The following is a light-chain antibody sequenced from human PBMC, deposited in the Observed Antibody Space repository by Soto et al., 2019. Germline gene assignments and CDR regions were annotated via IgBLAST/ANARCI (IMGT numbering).Light chain of an antibody. CDR2: GAS. V-gene: IGKV3-15*01. CDR1: QSVSSN. CDR3: QQYNNWPRT. Sequence: EIVMTQSPATLSVSPGERVTLSCRASQSVSSNLAWYQQKPGQPPRFLIYGASTRVTDVPARFSGSGSGTEFTLTISSLQSEDFAVYYCQQYNNWPRTFGQGTKLEIK. J-gene: IGKJ2*01.